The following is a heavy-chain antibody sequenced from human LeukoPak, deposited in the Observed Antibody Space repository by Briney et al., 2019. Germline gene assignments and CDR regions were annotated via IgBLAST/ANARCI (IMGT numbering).Heavy chain of an antibody. CDR2: ISWNSGSI. J-gene: IGHJ4*02. D-gene: IGHD3-22*01. CDR3: AKDSNYDSSGYLNY. V-gene: IGHV3-9*01. CDR1: GFTFDDYA. Sequence: PGRSLRLSCAASGFTFDDYAMHWVRQAPGKGLEWVSGISWNSGSIGCADSVKGRFTISRDNAKNSLYLQMNSLRAEDTALYYCAKDSNYDSSGYLNYWGQGTLVTVSS.